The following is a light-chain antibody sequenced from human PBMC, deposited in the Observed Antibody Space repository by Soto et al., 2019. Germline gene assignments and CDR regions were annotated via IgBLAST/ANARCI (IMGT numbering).Light chain of an antibody. CDR1: LSICNN. Sequence: VMTQSPATLSVSPGERATLSCRASLSICNNLAWYQQKPGQAPMLLIYSASTRATAIPARFSGSASGTEFTLTISSLQSEDFAVYCCQQYNEWPLTFGGGTKVETK. CDR3: QQYNEWPLT. CDR2: SAS. V-gene: IGKV3-15*01. J-gene: IGKJ4*01.